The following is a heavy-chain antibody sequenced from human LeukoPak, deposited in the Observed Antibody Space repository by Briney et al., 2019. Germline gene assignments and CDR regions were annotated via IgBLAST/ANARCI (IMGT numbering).Heavy chain of an antibody. CDR1: GGSISSGDYY. D-gene: IGHD3-22*01. CDR2: IYYSGST. Sequence: PSQTLSLTCTVSGGSISSGDYYWSWIRQPPGKGLEWIGYIYYSGSTYYNPSLKSRLAVSADTSKDQFSLNLRSVTAADTAVYYCARALPYYDNSAYCDYWGQGTLVTVSS. J-gene: IGHJ4*02. CDR3: ARALPYYDNSAYCDY. V-gene: IGHV4-30-4*01.